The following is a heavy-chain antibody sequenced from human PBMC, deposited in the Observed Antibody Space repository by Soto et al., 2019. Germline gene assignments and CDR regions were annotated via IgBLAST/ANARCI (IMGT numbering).Heavy chain of an antibody. CDR1: GYTFSNYG. Sequence: QVQLVQSGAEVKKPGASVTVSCKTSGYTFSNYGSNWVRQAPGQGLEWMGWISGYNGNTTYAQTVQGRVTMTTDTSTGTVYMELRSLKSDDTAIYYCSRFIMVGGWFDPNYYHGMDVWGQGTTVTVSS. J-gene: IGHJ6*02. D-gene: IGHD6-19*01. CDR2: ISGYNGNT. CDR3: SRFIMVGGWFDPNYYHGMDV. V-gene: IGHV1-18*01.